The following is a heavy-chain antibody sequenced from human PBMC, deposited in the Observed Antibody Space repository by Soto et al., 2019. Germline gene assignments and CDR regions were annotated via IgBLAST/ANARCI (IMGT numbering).Heavy chain of an antibody. CDR1: GFTFSDYS. CDR3: ARDSHDSAGAFDI. Sequence: GGSLRLSCAASGFTFSDYSMNWVRQAPGKGLEWVAVIWYDGSNKYYADSVKGRFTISRDNSKNTLYLQMNSLRAEDTAVYYCARDSHDSAGAFDIWGQGTMVTVSS. J-gene: IGHJ3*02. V-gene: IGHV3-33*08. D-gene: IGHD6-19*01. CDR2: IWYDGSNK.